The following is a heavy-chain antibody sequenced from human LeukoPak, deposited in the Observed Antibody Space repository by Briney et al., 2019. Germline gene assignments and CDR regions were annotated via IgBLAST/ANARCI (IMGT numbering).Heavy chain of an antibody. CDR3: ARGGTQLTFPV. V-gene: IGHV4-59*01. CDR2: IYYSGSI. J-gene: IGHJ4*02. Sequence: PSETLSLTCTVSGASISSYYWSWIRQPPGKGLEWIGDIYYSGSIKYNPSLKSRVTISVDTSKNQFSLKLASVSAADTAVYYCARGGTQLTFPVWGQGTLVTVSS. CDR1: GASISSYY. D-gene: IGHD4/OR15-4a*01.